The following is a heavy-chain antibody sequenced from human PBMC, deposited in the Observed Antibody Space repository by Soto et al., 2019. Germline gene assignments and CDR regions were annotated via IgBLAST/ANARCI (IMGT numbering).Heavy chain of an antibody. V-gene: IGHV4-39*01. CDR3: ARWQHLVRGFAY. CDR2: IYYSGST. J-gene: IGHJ4*02. D-gene: IGHD6-13*01. Sequence: PSETLSLTCTVSGGSSSSSSYYWGGIRQPPGKGLEWIGSIYYSGSTYYNPSLKSRVTISVDTSKNQFSLKLSSVTAADTAVYYCARWQHLVRGFAYWGQGTLVPVSS. CDR1: GGSSSSSSYY.